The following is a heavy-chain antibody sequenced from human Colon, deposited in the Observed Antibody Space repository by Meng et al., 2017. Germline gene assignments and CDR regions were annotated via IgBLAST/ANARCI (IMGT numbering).Heavy chain of an antibody. V-gene: IGHV3-66*02. D-gene: IGHD6-13*01. Sequence: GESPKIPLATSGLTVSSSYMSWVRQAPGKGLDWASIIYPDGRTFYADSVKGRFTISRDNSKNTLYLQMNSLRTEDTAVYYCTRVGDESSWNFFDYWGQGTLVTVSS. CDR3: TRVGDESSWNFFDY. CDR1: GLTVSSSY. J-gene: IGHJ4*02. CDR2: IYPDGRT.